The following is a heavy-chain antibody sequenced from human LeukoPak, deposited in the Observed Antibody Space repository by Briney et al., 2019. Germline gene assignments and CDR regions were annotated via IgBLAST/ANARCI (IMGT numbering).Heavy chain of an antibody. V-gene: IGHV4-59*01. D-gene: IGHD2-15*01. CDR3: ARSCSDGTCYYYYGLDV. Sequence: PSETLSLTCTVSGGSISSFYWSWVRLPPGKGLEWIGYVYSSGSTNYSPSLKSRVSISVDTSKNQFSLQLTSVTAADTAVYYCARSCSDGTCYYYYGLDVWGQGTSVTVS. J-gene: IGHJ6*02. CDR1: GGSISSFY. CDR2: VYSSGST.